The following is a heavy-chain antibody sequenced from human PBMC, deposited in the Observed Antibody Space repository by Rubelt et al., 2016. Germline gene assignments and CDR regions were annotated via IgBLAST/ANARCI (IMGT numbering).Heavy chain of an antibody. D-gene: IGHD2-2*02. CDR3: ARGFYCDSISCYTRWFDP. CDR2: INPDTGGT. V-gene: IGHV1-2*02. CDR1: GYY. Sequence: GYYLHWVRQAPGQGLEWMGWINPDTGGTNFAQKFEGRVTLTRDTSFNTAYMELSSLRSDDTAVYYCARGFYCDSISCYTRWFDPWGQGTLVTVSS. J-gene: IGHJ5*02.